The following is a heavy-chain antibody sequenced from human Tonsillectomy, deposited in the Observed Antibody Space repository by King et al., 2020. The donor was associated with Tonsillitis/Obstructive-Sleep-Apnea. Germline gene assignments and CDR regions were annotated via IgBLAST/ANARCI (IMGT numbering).Heavy chain of an antibody. CDR1: GFTFSNFG. CDR3: ARGSESSNSWYRRLGPD. CDR2: IWYDGSNK. V-gene: IGHV3-33*01. Sequence: VQLVESGGGVVQPGRSLRLSCAASGFTFSNFGIHWVRQAPGKGLEWVAVIWYDGSNKYYAESVKGRFTISRDNSKNTLYLQMKSLRAEDTAVYYCARGSESSNSWYRRLGPDWGHGTLVTVSS. J-gene: IGHJ4*01. D-gene: IGHD2-2*01.